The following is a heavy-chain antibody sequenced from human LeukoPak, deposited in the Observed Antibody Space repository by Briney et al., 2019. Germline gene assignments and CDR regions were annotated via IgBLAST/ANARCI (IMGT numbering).Heavy chain of an antibody. Sequence: GGSLRLSCAASGFTFTNHWRHWVRQTPGKGLVWLSRIRSDGRDLNYADSVKGRFTISRDNAKNTLYLQMNSLGAEDTAVYYCGRDDILGSGSVDYWGQGVLVTVSS. CDR1: GFTFTNHW. J-gene: IGHJ4*02. D-gene: IGHD3-10*01. CDR2: IRSDGRDL. V-gene: IGHV3-74*01. CDR3: GRDDILGSGSVDY.